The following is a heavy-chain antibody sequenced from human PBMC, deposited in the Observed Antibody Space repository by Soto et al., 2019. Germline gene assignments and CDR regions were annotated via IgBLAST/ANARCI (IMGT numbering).Heavy chain of an antibody. D-gene: IGHD6-13*01. CDR3: ARDEAAQYYFDY. J-gene: IGHJ4*02. CDR1: GFTFSSYW. Sequence: EVPLVESGGGLVQPGGSLRLSCAASGFTFSSYWMHWVRQAPGKGLVWVSRINSDGSSTSYADSVKGRFTISRDNAKNTLYLQMNCLRAEDTAVYYCARDEAAQYYFDYWGQGTLVTVSS. CDR2: INSDGSST. V-gene: IGHV3-74*01.